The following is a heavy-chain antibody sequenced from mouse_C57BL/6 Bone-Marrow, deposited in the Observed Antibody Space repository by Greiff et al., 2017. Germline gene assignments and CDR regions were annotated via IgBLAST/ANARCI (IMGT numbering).Heavy chain of an antibody. J-gene: IGHJ2*01. CDR3: ARPGGNYDFDY. CDR2: ISSGGSYT. Sequence: EVKLVESGGDLVKPGGSLKLSCAASGFTFSSYGMSWVRQTPDKRLEWVATISSGGSYTYYPDSVKGRFTISRDNAKNTLYLQMSSLKSEDTAMYYCARPGGNYDFDYWGQCTTLTVSS. D-gene: IGHD2-1*01. CDR1: GFTFSSYG. V-gene: IGHV5-6*02.